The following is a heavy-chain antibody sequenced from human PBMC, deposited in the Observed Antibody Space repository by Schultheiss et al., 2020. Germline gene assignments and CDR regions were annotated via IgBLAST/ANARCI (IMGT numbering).Heavy chain of an antibody. CDR2: ISGSGGST. V-gene: IGHV3-23*01. CDR1: GFTFSSYA. J-gene: IGHJ4*02. CDR3: AKESTTLWVSYGFDS. Sequence: GSLRLSCAASGFTFSSYAMSWVRQAPGKGLEWVSAISGSGGSTYYAASVKGRFTISRDNSKNTLYLQMSSLRAEDTAVYYCAKESTTLWVSYGFDSWGQGTLVTVSS. D-gene: IGHD4-17*01.